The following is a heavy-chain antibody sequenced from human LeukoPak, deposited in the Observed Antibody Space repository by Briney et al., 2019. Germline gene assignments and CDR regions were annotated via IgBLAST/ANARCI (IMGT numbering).Heavy chain of an antibody. V-gene: IGHV3-74*01. J-gene: IGHJ4*02. CDR1: GFTFTNYW. Sequence: GGSLRLSCAASGFTFTNYWMFWVRQAPGKGLVWVSGINPGGSTTTYADSVKGRFTLSRENAKSTLYLHMNSLRAEDTAVYYCARDRDYAFDYWGPGTLVTVSS. D-gene: IGHD3-16*01. CDR2: INPGGSTT. CDR3: ARDRDYAFDY.